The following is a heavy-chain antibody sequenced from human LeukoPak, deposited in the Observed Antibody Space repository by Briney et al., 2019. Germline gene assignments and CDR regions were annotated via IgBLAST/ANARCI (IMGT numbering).Heavy chain of an antibody. CDR3: AKNMCAELELDAFDI. J-gene: IGHJ3*02. CDR2: ISYDGSNK. Sequence: GGSLRLSCAASGFTFSSYGMHWVRQAPGKGLEWVAVISYDGSNKYYADSVKGRFTISRDNSKNTLYLQMNSLRAEDTAVCYCAKNMCAELELDAFDICGQGTKVTVSS. D-gene: IGHD1-26*01. V-gene: IGHV3-30*18. CDR1: GFTFSSYG.